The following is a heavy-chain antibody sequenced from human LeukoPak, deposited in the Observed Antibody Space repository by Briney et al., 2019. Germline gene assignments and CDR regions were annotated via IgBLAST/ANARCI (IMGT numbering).Heavy chain of an antibody. Sequence: SETLSLTCTVSGGSISSYYWIWIRQPPGKGLEWIGYIYYSGSTNYNPSLKSRVTISVDTSKNQFSLKLSSVTAADTAVYYCARDRTPYGMDVWGQGTTVTVSS. CDR3: ARDRTPYGMDV. CDR1: GGSISSYY. J-gene: IGHJ6*02. CDR2: IYYSGST. V-gene: IGHV4-59*01.